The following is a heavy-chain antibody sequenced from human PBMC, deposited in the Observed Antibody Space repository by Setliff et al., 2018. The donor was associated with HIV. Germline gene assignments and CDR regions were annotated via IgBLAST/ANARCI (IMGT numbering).Heavy chain of an antibody. V-gene: IGHV3-7*03. CDR1: GFTFGSAR. Sequence: PGGPLRLSYAASGFTFGSARMGLVRQAPGKGLEWVANIRPDGSATYYVDSVKGRFTISRDTAKNTVYLQMNSLTSEDTAFYYCARGRINYGDYYYWGQGTLVTVSS. J-gene: IGHJ4*02. D-gene: IGHD4-17*01. CDR3: ARGRINYGDYYY. CDR2: IRPDGSAT.